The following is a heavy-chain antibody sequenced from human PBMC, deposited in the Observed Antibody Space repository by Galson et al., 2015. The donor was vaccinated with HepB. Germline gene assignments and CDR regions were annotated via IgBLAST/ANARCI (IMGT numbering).Heavy chain of an antibody. CDR3: TGRGTDY. Sequence: SLRLSCAASGFTFSSAWMSWVRQAPGKGLEWVSRIKSKTDGGTTDYAAPVKGRFTISRDDSKNTLYLQMNSLKTEDTAVYYCTGRGTDYWGQGTLVTVSS. V-gene: IGHV3-15*01. J-gene: IGHJ4*02. D-gene: IGHD1-26*01. CDR1: GFTFSSAW. CDR2: IKSKTDGGTT.